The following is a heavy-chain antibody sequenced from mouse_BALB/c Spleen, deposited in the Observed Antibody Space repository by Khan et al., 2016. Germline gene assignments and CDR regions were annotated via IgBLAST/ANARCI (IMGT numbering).Heavy chain of an antibody. CDR3: ARVLYYFDY. D-gene: IGHD3-3*01. J-gene: IGHJ2*01. CDR2: ISYDGSN. Sequence: EVQLQESGPGLVKPSQSLSLTCSVTDYSITSGYYWNWIRQFPGNKLEWMGYISYDGSNNYNPSLKNRISITRDTSKNQFFLKLNSVTTEDTATYYCARVLYYFDYWGQGTTLTVSS. V-gene: IGHV3-6*02. CDR1: DYSITSGYY.